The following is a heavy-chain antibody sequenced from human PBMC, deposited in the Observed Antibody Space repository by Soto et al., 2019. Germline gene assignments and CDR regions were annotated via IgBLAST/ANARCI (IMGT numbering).Heavy chain of an antibody. J-gene: IGHJ4*02. D-gene: IGHD4-17*01. CDR1: GFSFTGYY. CDR2: INPNSGGT. CDR3: ARARGYGDLGY. Sequence: QVQLVQSGAEVKKPGASVKVSCEASGFSFTGYYLHWVRQAPGQGLEWMGWINPNSGGTNYAQKCQGRVTLTWDTSISTAYMELSRLRSDDAAVYSCARARGYGDLGYGGQGTLVTVSS. V-gene: IGHV1-2*02.